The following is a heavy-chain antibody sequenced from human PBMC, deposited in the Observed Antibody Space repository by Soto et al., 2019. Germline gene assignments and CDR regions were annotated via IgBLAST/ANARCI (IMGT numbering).Heavy chain of an antibody. CDR3: ARDPFGVVIGPLFDY. CDR2: ISYDGSNK. D-gene: IGHD3-3*01. Sequence: QVQLVESGGGVVQPGRSLRLSCAASGFTFSSDAMHWVRQAPGKGLEWVAVISYDGSNKYYADSVKGRFTISRDNSKNTLYLQMNSLRAEDTAVYYCARDPFGVVIGPLFDYWGQGTLVTVSS. V-gene: IGHV3-30-3*01. J-gene: IGHJ4*02. CDR1: GFTFSSDA.